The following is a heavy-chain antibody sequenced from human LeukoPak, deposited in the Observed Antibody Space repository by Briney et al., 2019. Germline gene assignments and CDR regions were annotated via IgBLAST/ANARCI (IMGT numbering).Heavy chain of an antibody. D-gene: IGHD3-22*01. J-gene: IGHJ3*02. CDR3: ASRDYYDSSGYNDACDI. CDR1: GFTVSSNY. CDR2: IYSGGST. Sequence: GGSLRLSCAASGFTVSSNYMSWVRQAPGKGLEWVSVIYSGGSTYYADSVKGRFTISRDNSNNTVYLQMNNLRAEYTAVYYCASRDYYDSSGYNDACDIWGEGTMVTVSS. V-gene: IGHV3-53*01.